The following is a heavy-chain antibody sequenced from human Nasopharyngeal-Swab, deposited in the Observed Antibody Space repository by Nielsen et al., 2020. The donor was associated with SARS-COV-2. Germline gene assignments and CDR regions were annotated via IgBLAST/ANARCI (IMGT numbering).Heavy chain of an antibody. CDR3: AKSSSSAPYYFDY. Sequence: GESLKISCAASGFTFSSYGMHWVRQAPGKGLEWVAVISYDGSNKYYADSVKGRFTISRDNSKNTLYLQMNSLRAEDTAVYYCAKSSSSAPYYFDYWGQGTLVTVSS. CDR1: GFTFSSYG. CDR2: ISYDGSNK. D-gene: IGHD6-6*01. J-gene: IGHJ4*02. V-gene: IGHV3-30*18.